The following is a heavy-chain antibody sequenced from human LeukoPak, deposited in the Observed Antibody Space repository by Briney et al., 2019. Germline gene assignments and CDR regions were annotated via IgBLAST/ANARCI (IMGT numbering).Heavy chain of an antibody. D-gene: IGHD3-22*01. V-gene: IGHV1-46*01. CDR1: GYTFTSYY. J-gene: IGHJ4*02. Sequence: GASVKVSCKASGYTFTSYYMHWVRQAPGQGLEWMGIINPSGGSTSYAQKFQGRVTMTRDTSTSTAYMELSSLRSEDTAVYYCARDRLMARRTKITTPVGSGYYWGQGTLVTVSS. CDR3: ARDRLMARRTKITTPVGSGYY. CDR2: INPSGGST.